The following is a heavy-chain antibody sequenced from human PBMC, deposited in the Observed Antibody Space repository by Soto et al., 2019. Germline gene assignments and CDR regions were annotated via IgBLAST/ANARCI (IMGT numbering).Heavy chain of an antibody. J-gene: IGHJ6*02. CDR3: VKGYWKGDV. Sequence: EVQLLESGGGLVQPGGSLRLSCAASGFTFSTYAMNWVRQAPGNGLEWVSAISGSGGSIHYADSVKGRFTISRDNSKKTLYLQMNSLRDDDTAVYHCVKGYWKGDVWGQGTTVTVSS. CDR1: GFTFSTYA. D-gene: IGHD1-1*01. CDR2: ISGSGGSI. V-gene: IGHV3-23*01.